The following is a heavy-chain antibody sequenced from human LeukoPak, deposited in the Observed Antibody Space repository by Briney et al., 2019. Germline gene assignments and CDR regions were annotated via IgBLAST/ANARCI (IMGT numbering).Heavy chain of an antibody. CDR3: ARQGCSSSPYYYYYKDV. V-gene: IGHV4-38-2*01. Sequence: PSETLSLTCAVSGYSISRGYYWGWFRQPPGKRLERIGCMYHSGSTYYNPSLKSRVTISVDPSKNQCSLELSSVTAADTAVYYCARQGCSSSPYYYYYKDVWGKGTTVTVSS. J-gene: IGHJ6*03. CDR1: GYSISRGYY. D-gene: IGHD6-13*01. CDR2: MYHSGST.